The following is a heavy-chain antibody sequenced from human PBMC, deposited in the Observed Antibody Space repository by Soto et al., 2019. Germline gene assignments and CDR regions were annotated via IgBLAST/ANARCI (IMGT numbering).Heavy chain of an antibody. V-gene: IGHV3-48*02. CDR2: ISSSSSTI. D-gene: IGHD3-16*02. CDR1: GFTFSSYS. Sequence: GGSLRLSCAASGFTFSSYSMNWVRQAPGKGLEWVSYISSSSSTIYYADSVKGRFTISRDNAKNSLYLQMNSLRDEDTAVYYCARDLPIEKGELSPRGYWGQGTLVTVSS. J-gene: IGHJ4*02. CDR3: ARDLPIEKGELSPRGY.